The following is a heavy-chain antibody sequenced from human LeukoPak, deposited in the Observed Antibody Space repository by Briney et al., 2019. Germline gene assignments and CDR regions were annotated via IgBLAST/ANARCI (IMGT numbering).Heavy chain of an antibody. CDR2: IYYSGST. CDR3: ARSSSGWNV. V-gene: IGHV4-59*01. J-gene: IGHJ6*04. D-gene: IGHD6-19*01. Sequence: PSETLSLTCTVSGGSISNYYWSWIRQPPGKRLEWIGYIYYSGSTNYNPSLRSRVTISVDTSKNQLSLKVSSVTAADTAVYFCARSSSGWNVWGKGTTVTVSS. CDR1: GGSISNYY.